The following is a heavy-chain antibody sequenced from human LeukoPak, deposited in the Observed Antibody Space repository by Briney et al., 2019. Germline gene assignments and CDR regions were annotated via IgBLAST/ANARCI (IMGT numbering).Heavy chain of an antibody. Sequence: SETLSLTCTVSGGSISGYYWSWIRQPPGKGLEWIGYIFYSGSTDYNPSLKSRVTISVDTSKNQFSLKLSSVTAADTAVYYCARGYDLWSGYLDYWGQGTLVTVSS. CDR3: ARGYDLWSGYLDY. D-gene: IGHD3-3*01. CDR1: GGSISGYY. J-gene: IGHJ4*02. CDR2: IFYSGST. V-gene: IGHV4-59*08.